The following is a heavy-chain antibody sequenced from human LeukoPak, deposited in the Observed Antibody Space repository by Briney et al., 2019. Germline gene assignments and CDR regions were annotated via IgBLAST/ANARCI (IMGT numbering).Heavy chain of an antibody. CDR1: GYTFTGYY. V-gene: IGHV1-2*02. Sequence: ASVKVSCKASGYTFTGYYMHWVRQAPGQGLEWMGWINPNSGGTNYAQKFQGRVTMTRDTSISTAYMELSRLRSDDTAVYYCARGASSSRSHWFDPWGQGTLVTVSS. CDR2: INPNSGGT. D-gene: IGHD6-6*01. J-gene: IGHJ5*02. CDR3: ARGASSSRSHWFDP.